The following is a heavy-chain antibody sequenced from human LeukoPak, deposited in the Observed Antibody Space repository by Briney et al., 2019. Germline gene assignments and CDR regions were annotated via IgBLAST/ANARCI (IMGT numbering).Heavy chain of an antibody. D-gene: IGHD2-21*02. Sequence: PGGSLRLSCAASGFTFSNYALSWVRQAPGKGLEWVSAISATGDGAWYPDSVKGRFTVSRDNSKNTVYLQMNSLRVEDTALYYCARDRDFPRDQFDYWGQGTLVTVSS. CDR2: ISATGDGA. CDR3: ARDRDFPRDQFDY. J-gene: IGHJ4*02. V-gene: IGHV3-23*01. CDR1: GFTFSNYA.